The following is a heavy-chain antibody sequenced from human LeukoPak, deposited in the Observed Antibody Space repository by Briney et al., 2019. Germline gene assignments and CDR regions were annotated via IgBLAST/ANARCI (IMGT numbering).Heavy chain of an antibody. CDR1: GFTFSSYD. Sequence: GGSLRLSCAASGFTFSSYDMHWVRQPTGKGLEWVSAIGTAGDTYYSDSVKGRFTISREDAKNSLYLQMNNLRAGDTAVYFCARGHNFAWFDPWGQGTLVTVSS. CDR3: ARGHNFAWFDP. V-gene: IGHV3-13*01. J-gene: IGHJ5*02. D-gene: IGHD3-9*01. CDR2: IGTAGDT.